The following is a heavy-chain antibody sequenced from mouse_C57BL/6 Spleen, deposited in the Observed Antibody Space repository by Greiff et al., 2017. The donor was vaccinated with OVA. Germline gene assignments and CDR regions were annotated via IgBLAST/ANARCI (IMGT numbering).Heavy chain of an antibody. J-gene: IGHJ3*01. V-gene: IGHV1-69*01. D-gene: IGHD3-2*02. CDR2: IDPSDSYT. Sequence: QVQLQQPGAELVMPGASVKLSCKASGYTFTSYWMHWVKQRPGQGLERIGEIDPSDSYTNYNQKFKGKSTLTVDKSSSTAYMQLSSLTSEDSAVYYCARGAAQATSLAYWGQGTLVTVSA. CDR1: GYTFTSYW. CDR3: ARGAAQATSLAY.